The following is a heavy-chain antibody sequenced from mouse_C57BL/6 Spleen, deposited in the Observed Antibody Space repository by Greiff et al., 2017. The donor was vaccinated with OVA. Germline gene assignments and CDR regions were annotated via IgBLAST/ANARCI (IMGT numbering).Heavy chain of an antibody. CDR1: GYTFTSYT. Sequence: VQLQQSGAELARPGASVKMSCKASGYTFTSYTMHWVKQRPGQGLEWIGYINPSSGYTKYNQEFKDKATLTADKSSSTAYMQLSSLTSEDSAVYYCARYGNYDYFDYWGQGTTLTVSS. CDR3: ARYGNYDYFDY. V-gene: IGHV1-4*01. D-gene: IGHD2-1*01. J-gene: IGHJ2*01. CDR2: INPSSGYT.